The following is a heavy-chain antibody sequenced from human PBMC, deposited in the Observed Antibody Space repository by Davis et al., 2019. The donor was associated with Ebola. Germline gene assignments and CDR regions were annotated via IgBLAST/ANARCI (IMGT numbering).Heavy chain of an antibody. CDR1: GGSISSYY. V-gene: IGHV4-59*08. CDR3: TGYGLFDY. D-gene: IGHD5-18*01. Sequence: MPSETLSLTCTVPGGSISSYYWSWIRQPPGKGLEWIGYIYYSGSTNYNPSLKSRVTISVDTSKNQFSLKLSSVTAADTAVYYCTGYGLFDYWGQGTLVTVSS. J-gene: IGHJ4*02. CDR2: IYYSGST.